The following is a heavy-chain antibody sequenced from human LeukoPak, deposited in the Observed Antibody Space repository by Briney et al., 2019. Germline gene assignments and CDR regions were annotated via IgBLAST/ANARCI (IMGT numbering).Heavy chain of an antibody. CDR3: ARTHYYYDSSGYWDAFDI. D-gene: IGHD3-22*01. J-gene: IGHJ3*02. CDR1: GGSFSGYY. Sequence: PSETLSLTCAVYGGSFSGYYWSWIRQPPGKGLEWIGEINHSGSTNYNPSLESRVTISVDTSKNQFSLKLSSVTAADTAVYYCARTHYYYDSSGYWDAFDIWGQGTMVTVSS. V-gene: IGHV4-34*01. CDR2: INHSGST.